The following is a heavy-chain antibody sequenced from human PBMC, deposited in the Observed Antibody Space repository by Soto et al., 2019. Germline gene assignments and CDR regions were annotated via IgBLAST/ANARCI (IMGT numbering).Heavy chain of an antibody. Sequence: QVQLVQSGGGVVQPGRSLRLSCAASGFDFNTYGLHWVRQAPGRGLEWVAGIPFDGGNQYYADSVKGRFTISRDKSNNTLYLQMNGLGAEDTATYYCAKDSSVTAAGSGGWFDPWGQGTLVIVSS. CDR3: AKDSSVTAAGSGGWFDP. J-gene: IGHJ5*02. D-gene: IGHD6-13*01. V-gene: IGHV3-30*18. CDR2: IPFDGGNQ. CDR1: GFDFNTYG.